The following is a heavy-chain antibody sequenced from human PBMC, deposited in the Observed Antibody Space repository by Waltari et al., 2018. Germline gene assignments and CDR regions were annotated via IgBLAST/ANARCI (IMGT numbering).Heavy chain of an antibody. Sequence: QVQLVQSGAEVKKPGASVKVSCKASGYTFTSYDINWVRQATGQGLEWMGWMNPNSGNTGYAQKFQGRVTMTRNTSISTAYMELSSLRSEDTAVYYCARGDLYSSSWGDAFDIWGQGTMVTVSS. J-gene: IGHJ3*02. CDR2: MNPNSGNT. CDR3: ARGDLYSSSWGDAFDI. CDR1: GYTFTSYD. V-gene: IGHV1-8*01. D-gene: IGHD6-13*01.